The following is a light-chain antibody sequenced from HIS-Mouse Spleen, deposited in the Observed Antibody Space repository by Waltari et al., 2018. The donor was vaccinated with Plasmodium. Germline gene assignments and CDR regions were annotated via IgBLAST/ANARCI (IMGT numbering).Light chain of an antibody. CDR3: CSYAGSYTLV. Sequence: QSALTQPRSVSGSPGQSVTISCPGPSSDVGGYNYVSCYQPHPGKAPKLMIYDVSKRPSGVPDRFSGSKSGNTASLTISGLQAEDEADYYCCSYAGSYTLVFGGGTKLTVL. CDR2: DVS. CDR1: SSDVGGYNY. J-gene: IGLJ2*01. V-gene: IGLV2-11*01.